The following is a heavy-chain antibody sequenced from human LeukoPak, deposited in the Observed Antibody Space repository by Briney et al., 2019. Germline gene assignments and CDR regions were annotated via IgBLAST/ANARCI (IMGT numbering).Heavy chain of an antibody. CDR3: ARGHYDIFRSGLKVWFDP. Sequence: GASVKVSCKASGYTFTGYYMHWVRQAPGQGLEWMGWINPNSGGTNYAQKFQGRVTMTRDTSISTAYMELSRLRSDDTAVYYCARGHYDIFRSGLKVWFDPWGQGTLVTVSS. CDR1: GYTFTGYY. D-gene: IGHD3-9*01. V-gene: IGHV1-2*02. CDR2: INPNSGGT. J-gene: IGHJ5*02.